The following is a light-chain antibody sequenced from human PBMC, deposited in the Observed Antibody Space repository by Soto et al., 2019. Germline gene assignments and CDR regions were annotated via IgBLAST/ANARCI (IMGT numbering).Light chain of an antibody. CDR3: SSYAGSNNLV. CDR1: SSDVGGYDY. J-gene: IGLJ3*02. Sequence: QSVLTQPPSASGSPGQSVTISCTGTSSDVGGYDYVSWYQHHPGKAPKLMIYEVSLRPSGVPDRFSGSKSGNTASLTVSGLQAEDEADYYCSSYAGSNNLVFGGGTKPTVL. CDR2: EVS. V-gene: IGLV2-8*01.